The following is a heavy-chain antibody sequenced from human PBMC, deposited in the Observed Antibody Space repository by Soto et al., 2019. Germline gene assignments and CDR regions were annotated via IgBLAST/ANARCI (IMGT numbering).Heavy chain of an antibody. D-gene: IGHD4-17*01. CDR2: INQDGSEK. V-gene: IGHV3-7*03. J-gene: IGHJ4*02. CDR3: ARDGHGDYSSDY. Sequence: GGSLRLSCAASGFTFSSYWLSWVRQAPGKGLEWVANINQDGSEKYYVDSVRGRFTISRDNAKNSLSLQMNSLRAEDTAVYYCARDGHGDYSSDYWGQGTLVTAPQ. CDR1: GFTFSSYW.